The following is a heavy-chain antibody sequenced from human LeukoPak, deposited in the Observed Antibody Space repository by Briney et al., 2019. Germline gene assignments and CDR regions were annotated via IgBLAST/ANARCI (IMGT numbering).Heavy chain of an antibody. J-gene: IGHJ6*03. CDR2: ISSSSSTI. V-gene: IGHV3-48*04. CDR1: GFTFSSYG. CDR3: ARVATIMGYYYYYMDV. D-gene: IGHD5-12*01. Sequence: GRSLRLSCAASGFTFSSYGMHWVRQAPGKGLEWVSYISSSSSTIYYADSVKGRFTISRDNAKNSLYLQMNSLRAEDTAVYYCARVATIMGYYYYYMDVWGKGTTVTVSS.